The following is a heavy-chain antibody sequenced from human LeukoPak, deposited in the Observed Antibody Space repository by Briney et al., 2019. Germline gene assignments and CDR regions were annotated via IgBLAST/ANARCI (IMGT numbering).Heavy chain of an antibody. CDR2: IYSGVGT. CDR1: GFTIGGNY. J-gene: IGHJ3*02. Sequence: PGGSLRLSCAASGFTIGGNYMSWVRQPPGKGLEWVSFIYSGVGTYYSDSVKGRFTISRDNSKNTLYLEMKNLKTEDTAVYYCAREPPSPLAFDIWGQGTMVTVSS. V-gene: IGHV3-66*02. CDR3: AREPPSPLAFDI.